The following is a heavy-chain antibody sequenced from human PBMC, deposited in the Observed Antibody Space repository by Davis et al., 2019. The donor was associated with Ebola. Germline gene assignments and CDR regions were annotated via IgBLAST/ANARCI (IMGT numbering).Heavy chain of an antibody. CDR3: ARGRGSYYRYGMDV. Sequence: MPSETLSLTCAVYGGSFSGYYWNWIRQPPGKGLEWIGEINHSGSTNYNPSLKSRVTVLVDTSKNQFSLKLSSVTAADTAVYYCARGRGSYYRYGMDVWGQGTTVTVSS. V-gene: IGHV4-34*01. J-gene: IGHJ6*02. D-gene: IGHD3-16*01. CDR1: GGSFSGYY. CDR2: INHSGST.